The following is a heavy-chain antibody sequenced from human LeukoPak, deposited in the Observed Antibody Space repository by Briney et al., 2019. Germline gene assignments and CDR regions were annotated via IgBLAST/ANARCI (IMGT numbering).Heavy chain of an antibody. Sequence: GGSLRLSCAASGFTFSSYAMSWVRQAPGKGLEWVSAISGSGGSTYYADSVKGRFTISRDNSKNTLYLQMNSLRAEDTAVYYCAKMLIGSYLTEAVGYWGQGTLVTVSS. V-gene: IGHV3-23*01. CDR2: ISGSGGST. J-gene: IGHJ4*02. CDR1: GFTFSSYA. CDR3: AKMLIGSYLTEAVGY. D-gene: IGHD1-26*01.